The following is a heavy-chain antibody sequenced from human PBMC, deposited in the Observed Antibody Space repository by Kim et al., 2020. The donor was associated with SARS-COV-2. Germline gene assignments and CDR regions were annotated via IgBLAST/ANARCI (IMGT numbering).Heavy chain of an antibody. V-gene: IGHV4-61*01. CDR2: IYYSGST. Sequence: SETLSLTCTVSGGSVSSGSYYWSWIRQPPGKGLEWIGYIYYSGSTNYNPSLKSRVTISVDTSKNQFSLKLSSVTAADTAVYYCARVDFGVVTDTFDYWGQGTLVTVSS. CDR3: ARVDFGVVTDTFDY. J-gene: IGHJ4*02. D-gene: IGHD3-3*01. CDR1: GGSVSSGSYY.